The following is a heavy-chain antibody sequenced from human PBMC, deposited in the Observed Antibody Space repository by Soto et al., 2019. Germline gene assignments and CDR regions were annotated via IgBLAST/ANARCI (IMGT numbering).Heavy chain of an antibody. CDR1: GQSFSGHS. Sequence: QVQLQQWGAGLVKPSETLSLSCAVYGQSFSGHSWAWIRQPPGKGREWIGDISESGSTYYNPSLKSRVTISTDTSKNQFSLKLNSVTAADTAAYFCARGSGIVALPGELEDVNYDFWGQGTLVNVSS. J-gene: IGHJ4*02. CDR3: ARGSGIVALPGELEDVNYDF. D-gene: IGHD1-1*01. V-gene: IGHV4-34*01. CDR2: ISESGST.